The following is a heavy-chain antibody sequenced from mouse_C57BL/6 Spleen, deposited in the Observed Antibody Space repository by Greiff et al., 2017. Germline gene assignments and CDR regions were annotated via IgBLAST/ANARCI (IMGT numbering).Heavy chain of an antibody. D-gene: IGHD1-1*01. Sequence: QVHVKQPGAELVKPGASVTLSCKASGYTFTSYWMHWVKQRPGRGLEWIGRIDPNSGGTKYNEKFKSKATLTVDKPSSTAYMQLSRLTSEDSAVYYGARQVVADDWYFGGWGTAPTVTVA. CDR2: IDPNSGGT. CDR3: ARQVVADDWYFGG. J-gene: IGHJ1*03. CDR1: GYTFTSYW. V-gene: IGHV1-72*01.